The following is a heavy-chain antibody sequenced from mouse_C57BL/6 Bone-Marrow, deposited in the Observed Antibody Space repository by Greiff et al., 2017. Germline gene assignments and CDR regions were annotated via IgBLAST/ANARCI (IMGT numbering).Heavy chain of an antibody. J-gene: IGHJ3*01. Sequence: EVKRVESGGGLVKPGGSLKLSCAASGFTFSDYGMHWVRQAPEKGLEWVAYISSGSSTIDYADTVKGRFTISRDNAKNTLFLQMTSLRSEDTAMYYCARADKAWFAYWGQGTLVTVSA. CDR2: ISSGSSTI. V-gene: IGHV5-17*01. CDR1: GFTFSDYG. CDR3: ARADKAWFAY.